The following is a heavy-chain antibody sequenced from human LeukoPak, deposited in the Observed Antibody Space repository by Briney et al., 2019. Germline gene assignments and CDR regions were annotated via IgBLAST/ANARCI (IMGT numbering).Heavy chain of an antibody. CDR1: GDSMGTYY. V-gene: IGHV4-59*01. J-gene: IGHJ4*02. CDR2: IYCSGST. CDR3: ARGHSSGRRIDY. Sequence: SETLSLTCTVTGDSMGTYYWSFIRQPAGKGLEWIGYIYCSGSTNYNPSLKSRVTISVDTSKNQFSLTLASMTAADTAVYYCARGHSSGRRIDYWGQGTLVTVSS. D-gene: IGHD3-22*01.